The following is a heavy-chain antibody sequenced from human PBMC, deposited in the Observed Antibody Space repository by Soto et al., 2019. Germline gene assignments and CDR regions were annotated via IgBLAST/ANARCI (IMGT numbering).Heavy chain of an antibody. CDR2: IRSKAYGGTT. CDR3: TRASRYCSGGSCSYCFDY. D-gene: IGHD2-15*01. CDR1: GFTFGDYA. Sequence: GGSLRLSCTASGFTFGDYAMSWFRQAPGKGLEWVGFIRSKAYGGTTEYAASVKGRFTISRDDSKSIAYLQMNSLKTEDTAVYYCTRASRYCSGGSCSYCFDYWGQGTLVTVSS. V-gene: IGHV3-49*03. J-gene: IGHJ4*02.